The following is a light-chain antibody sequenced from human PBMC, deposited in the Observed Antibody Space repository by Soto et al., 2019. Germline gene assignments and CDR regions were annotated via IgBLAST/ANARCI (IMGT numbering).Light chain of an antibody. J-gene: IGKJ4*01. CDR1: QNINTN. V-gene: IGKV3-15*01. CDR3: QQYGNWPPLT. CDR2: GAS. Sequence: VMTQSPATLSASPAERVTLSCRASQNINTNLVWYQHKPGQAPRVLLYGASSRARGVPARFSGSGSGTDFTLTISSLQSEDFAIYYCQQYGNWPPLTFGGGTKLEIK.